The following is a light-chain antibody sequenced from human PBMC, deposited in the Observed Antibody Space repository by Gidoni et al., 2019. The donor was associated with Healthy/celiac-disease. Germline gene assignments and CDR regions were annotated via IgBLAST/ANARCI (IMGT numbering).Light chain of an antibody. CDR3: QQYNSYSYT. V-gene: IGKV1-5*03. CDR1: QSISSW. J-gene: IGKJ2*01. Sequence: DLQMTHSPSTLSASVGDRVTITCRASQSISSWLAWYQQKPGKAPKLLIYKASSLESGVPSRFSGSGSGTEFTLTISSLQPDEFATYYCQQYNSYSYTFGQGTKLEIK. CDR2: KAS.